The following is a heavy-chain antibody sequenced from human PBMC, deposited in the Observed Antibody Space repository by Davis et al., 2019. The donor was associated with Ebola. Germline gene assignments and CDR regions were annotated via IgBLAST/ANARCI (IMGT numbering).Heavy chain of an antibody. V-gene: IGHV1-46*01. Sequence: ASVKVSCKASGYTFTNYYMHWVRQAPGQGLEWMGMINPNDGRTIYAQKFQGRVTVTRDTSTGTAYLDLRSLGSDDTAVYFCARTSIVGTTTTASDIWGQGTLVTVSS. CDR3: ARTSIVGTTTTASDI. CDR1: GYTFTNYY. D-gene: IGHD1-26*01. CDR2: INPNDGRT. J-gene: IGHJ3*02.